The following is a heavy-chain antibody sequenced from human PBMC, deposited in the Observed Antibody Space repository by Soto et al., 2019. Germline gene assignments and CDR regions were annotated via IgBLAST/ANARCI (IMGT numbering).Heavy chain of an antibody. J-gene: IGHJ6*02. V-gene: IGHV1-58*01. CDR1: GFTFTSSA. D-gene: IGHD6-13*01. CDR2: IVVGSGNT. Sequence: ASVKVSCKASGFTFTSSAVQWVRQARGQRLEWIGWIVVGSGNTNYAQKFQERVTITRDMSTSTAYMELSSLRSEDTAVYYCAASIAAAGYYYYYGMDVWGQETTVTVS. CDR3: AASIAAAGYYYYYGMDV.